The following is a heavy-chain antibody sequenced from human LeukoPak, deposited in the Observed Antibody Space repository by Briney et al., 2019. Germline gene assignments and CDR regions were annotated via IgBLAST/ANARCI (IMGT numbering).Heavy chain of an antibody. CDR2: ISAYNGNT. CDR1: GYTFTSYG. Sequence: ASVKVSCKASGYTFTSYGISWVRQAPGQGLEWMGWISAYNGNTNYAQKLQGRVTMTTDTSTSTAYMELRSLRSDDTAVYYCARDSFYDSSGYYYGPFDYWGQGTLVTVSS. J-gene: IGHJ4*02. V-gene: IGHV1-18*01. D-gene: IGHD3-22*01. CDR3: ARDSFYDSSGYYYGPFDY.